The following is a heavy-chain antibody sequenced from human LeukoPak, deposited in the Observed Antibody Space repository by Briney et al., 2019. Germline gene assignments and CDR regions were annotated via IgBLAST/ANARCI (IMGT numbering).Heavy chain of an antibody. Sequence: PGGSLRLSCAASGFTFSSYAMRWVRQAPGKGLEWVAVISYDGSNKYYADSVKGRFTISRDNSKNTLYLQMNSLRAEDTAVYYCAREVPYYYDSSGLYYYYGMDVWGQGTTVTVSS. J-gene: IGHJ6*02. CDR3: AREVPYYYDSSGLYYYYGMDV. D-gene: IGHD3-22*01. CDR1: GFTFSSYA. CDR2: ISYDGSNK. V-gene: IGHV3-30-3*01.